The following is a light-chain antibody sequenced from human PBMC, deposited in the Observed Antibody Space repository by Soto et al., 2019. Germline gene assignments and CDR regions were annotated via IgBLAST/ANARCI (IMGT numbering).Light chain of an antibody. CDR3: QQYGTSPWT. Sequence: EIVLTQSPGTLSLSPGERATLSCRASQSVSSSYLAWYQQKPGQAPRLLIYDASSRATGIPDRFSGSGSGTDFTLTISRLEPEDFAVCYCQQYGTSPWTFGQGTKVDIK. CDR2: DAS. V-gene: IGKV3-20*01. CDR1: QSVSSSY. J-gene: IGKJ1*01.